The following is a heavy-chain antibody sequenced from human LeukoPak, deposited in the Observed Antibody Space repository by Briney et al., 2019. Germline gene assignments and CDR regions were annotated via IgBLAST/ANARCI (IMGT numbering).Heavy chain of an antibody. D-gene: IGHD2-2*01. V-gene: IGHV1-69*13. J-gene: IGHJ6*03. CDR2: IIPIFGTA. CDR3: AGIVVPAAMPNHYYMDV. CDR1: GGTFSSYA. Sequence: ASVKVSCKASGGTFSSYAISWVRQAPGQGLEWMGGIIPIFGTANYAQKFQGRVTITADESTSTPYMELSSLRSEDTAVYYCAGIVVPAAMPNHYYMDVWGKGTTVTISS.